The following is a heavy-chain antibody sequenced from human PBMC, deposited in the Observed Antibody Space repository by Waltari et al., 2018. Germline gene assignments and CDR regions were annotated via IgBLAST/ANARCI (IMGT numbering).Heavy chain of an antibody. CDR2: ISSGGST. J-gene: IGHJ4*02. D-gene: IGHD2-2*01. V-gene: IGHV3-53*01. CDR1: GPTVLRYY. CDR3: ASCSRSSCYQGGFDY. Sequence: EVQLVESGGGLVEPGGSLRLSWVAVGPTVLRYYMRSVRGARGRGRVGVSVISSGGSTFYADSVKGRFTISRDNSKNALYLQMSSLRAEDTAVYFCASCSRSSCYQGGFDYWGQGTLVTFTS.